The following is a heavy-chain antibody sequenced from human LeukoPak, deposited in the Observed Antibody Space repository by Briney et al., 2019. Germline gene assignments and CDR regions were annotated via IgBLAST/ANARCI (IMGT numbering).Heavy chain of an antibody. CDR1: GGTFSSYA. CDR2: IIPIFGTA. V-gene: IGHV1-69*05. Sequence: SVKVSCKASGGTFSSYAISWVRQAPGQGLEWMGGIIPIFGTANYAQKFQGRVTITTDESTSTAYMELSSLRSEDTAVYYCAGPAVDTAMVKLDLVGYYYYMDVWGKGTTVTVSS. CDR3: AGPAVDTAMVKLDLVGYYYYMDV. J-gene: IGHJ6*03. D-gene: IGHD5-18*01.